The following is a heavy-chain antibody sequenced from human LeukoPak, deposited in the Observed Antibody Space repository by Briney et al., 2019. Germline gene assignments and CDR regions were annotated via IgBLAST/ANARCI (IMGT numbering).Heavy chain of an antibody. J-gene: IGHJ3*02. D-gene: IGHD3-22*01. CDR2: ISGSGGST. CDR1: GFTFSIYA. Sequence: PGGSLRLSCAASGFTFSIYAMSWVRQAPGKGLEWVSGISGSGGSTYYADSVKGRFTISRDNTKNSLFLHMSSLRAEDTAVYFCASSYFDNSLHAYDIWGQGTMVTVSS. CDR3: ASSYFDNSLHAYDI. V-gene: IGHV3-23*01.